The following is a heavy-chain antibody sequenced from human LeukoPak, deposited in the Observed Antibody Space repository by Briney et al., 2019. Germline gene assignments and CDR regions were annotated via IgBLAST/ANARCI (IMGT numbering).Heavy chain of an antibody. CDR1: GGSITGGGYS. J-gene: IGHJ4*02. Sequence: ETLSLTCTVSGGSITGGGYSWSWIRQAPGKGLEWVSVIYSGGSTYYADSVKGRFTISRDNSKNTLYLQMNSLRAEDTAVYYCVRDRGTYRPIDYWGQGTLVTVSS. V-gene: IGHV3-53*01. D-gene: IGHD1-26*01. CDR2: IYSGGST. CDR3: VRDRGTYRPIDY.